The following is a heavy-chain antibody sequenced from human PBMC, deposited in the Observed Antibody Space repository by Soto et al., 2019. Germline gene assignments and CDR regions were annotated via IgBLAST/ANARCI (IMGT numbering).Heavy chain of an antibody. Sequence: PGGSLRLSCEASGCTISNYGMTWVRQAPGKGLEWVSAISGRDGYTYYADSVKGRFTISRDNSKNTLYLQMNSLTAEDTAIYYCAKVERMTPYTHLRWGQGTLVTVSS. CDR3: AKVERMTPYTHLR. CDR1: GCTISNYG. J-gene: IGHJ4*02. D-gene: IGHD1-1*01. V-gene: IGHV3-23*01. CDR2: ISGRDGYT.